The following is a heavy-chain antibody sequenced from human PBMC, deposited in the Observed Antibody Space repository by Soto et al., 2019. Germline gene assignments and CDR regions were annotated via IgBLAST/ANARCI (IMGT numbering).Heavy chain of an antibody. CDR1: GFTFFTYG. D-gene: IGHD1-7*01. Sequence: QVQLVESGGGVVQPGRSLRLTCEASGFTFFTYGMHWVRQAPGKGLEWVAVISYDGSNKYYADSVKGRFTLSRDNSKNTLYLQMNSLTAEDTAVYYCAKDVSAGTLVRFYYSMDVWGQGTTVTVSS. CDR3: AKDVSAGTLVRFYYSMDV. CDR2: ISYDGSNK. V-gene: IGHV3-30*18. J-gene: IGHJ6*02.